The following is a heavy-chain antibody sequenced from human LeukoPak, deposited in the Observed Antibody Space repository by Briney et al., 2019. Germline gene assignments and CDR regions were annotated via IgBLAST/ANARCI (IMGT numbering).Heavy chain of an antibody. Sequence: PSETLSLTCTVSGYSISTSYYWGWIRQPPGKGLEWIGSIYHSGNTYYNPSLKSRVTISVDTSKNQFSLKLNSVTAADTAVYYCARADELVPRNFDYWGQGTLVTVSS. J-gene: IGHJ4*02. CDR3: ARADELVPRNFDY. CDR1: GYSISTSYY. CDR2: IYHSGNT. D-gene: IGHD6-13*01. V-gene: IGHV4-38-2*02.